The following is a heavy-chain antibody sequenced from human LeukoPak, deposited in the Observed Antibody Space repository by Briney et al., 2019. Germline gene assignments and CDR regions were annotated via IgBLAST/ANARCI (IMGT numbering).Heavy chain of an antibody. Sequence: GGSLRLSCAASGFTFSDYYMSWIRQAPGKGLEWVSYISSSDTIYYADSVKGRFTISRDNAKNSLYLQMSSLRAEDTAVYYCAKDPGHCTSTFCYTNYWGQGTLVTVSS. CDR3: AKDPGHCTSTFCYTNY. CDR1: GFTFSDYY. CDR2: ISSSDTI. J-gene: IGHJ4*02. D-gene: IGHD2-2*01. V-gene: IGHV3-11*04.